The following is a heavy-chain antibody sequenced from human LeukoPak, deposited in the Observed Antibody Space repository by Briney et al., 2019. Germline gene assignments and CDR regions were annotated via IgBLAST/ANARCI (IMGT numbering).Heavy chain of an antibody. Sequence: PSETLSLTCTVSGGSISSHYWSWIRQPPGKGLEWIGYIYYSGSTDYNPSLKSRVTISVDTSKNQFSLKLSSVTAADTAVYYCARGRFGTFDYWGQGTLVTVSS. CDR2: IYYSGST. CDR1: GGSISSHY. V-gene: IGHV4-59*11. CDR3: ARGRFGTFDY. D-gene: IGHD3-10*01. J-gene: IGHJ4*02.